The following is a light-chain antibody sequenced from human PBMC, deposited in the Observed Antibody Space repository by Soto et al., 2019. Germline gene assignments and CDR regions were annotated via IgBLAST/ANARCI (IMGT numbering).Light chain of an antibody. Sequence: QSVLTQPPSASGTPGQRVTISCSGSSSNIGSNTVNWYQQLPGTAPKLLIYNNNQRPSGVPYRFSGSKSGTSASLANSGLQSEDGADYYCAAWDDSLNGLVFGTGTKLTVL. CDR2: NNN. J-gene: IGLJ1*01. CDR3: AAWDDSLNGLV. CDR1: SSNIGSNT. V-gene: IGLV1-44*01.